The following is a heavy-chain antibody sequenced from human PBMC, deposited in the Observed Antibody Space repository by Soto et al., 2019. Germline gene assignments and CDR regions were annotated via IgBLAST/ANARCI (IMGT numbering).Heavy chain of an antibody. Sequence: QVQLQESGPGLVKPSQTLSLTCTVSGGSIGSAAYYWSWIRQHPGEGLEWIGYISHSGSTYYNPSLKSRVIISVDTSTNQFSLSLTSVTAADTAVYYCAREYTYGSNFFDCWGQGALVTVSS. CDR1: GGSIGSAAYY. CDR3: AREYTYGSNFFDC. CDR2: ISHSGST. D-gene: IGHD5-18*01. J-gene: IGHJ4*02. V-gene: IGHV4-31*03.